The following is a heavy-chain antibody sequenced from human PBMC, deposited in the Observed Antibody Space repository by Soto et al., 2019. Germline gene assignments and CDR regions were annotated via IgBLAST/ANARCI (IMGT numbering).Heavy chain of an antibody. CDR2: IIPIFGTA. V-gene: IGHV1-69*13. CDR1: GGTFSSYA. D-gene: IGHD1-26*01. CDR3: ARGGYSGSYYGYYYYGMDV. Sequence: SVKVSCKASGGTFSSYAISWVRQAPGQGLEWMGGIIPIFGTANYAQKFQGRVTITADESTSTAYVELSSLRSDDTAVYYCARGGYSGSYYGYYYYGMDVWGQGTTVTV. J-gene: IGHJ6*02.